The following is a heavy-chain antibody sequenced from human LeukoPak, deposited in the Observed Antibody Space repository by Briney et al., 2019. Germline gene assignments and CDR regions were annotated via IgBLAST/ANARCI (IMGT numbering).Heavy chain of an antibody. CDR2: ISAYNGNT. CDR3: ARDVPFGYCSSTSCYGGPRVWHRPPDAFDI. J-gene: IGHJ3*02. Sequence: GASVKVSCKASGYTFTSYGISWVRQAPGQGLEWMGWISAYNGNTNYAQKLQGRVTMTTDTSTSTAYMELRSLRSDDTAVYYCARDVPFGYCSSTSCYGGPRVWHRPPDAFDIWGQGTMVTVSS. V-gene: IGHV1-18*01. D-gene: IGHD2-2*01. CDR1: GYTFTSYG.